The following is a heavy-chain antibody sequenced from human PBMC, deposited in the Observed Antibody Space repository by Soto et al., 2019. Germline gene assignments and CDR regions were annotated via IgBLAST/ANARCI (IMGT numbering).Heavy chain of an antibody. CDR2: IIPIFGTA. D-gene: IGHD3-9*01. V-gene: IGHV1-69*13. CDR3: ARDNTYYDILTGYSPDAFDI. Sequence: SVKVSCKASGGTFSSYAISWVRQAPGQGLERMGGIIPIFGTANYAQKFQGRVTITADESTSTAYMELSSLRSEDTAVYYCARDNTYYDILTGYSPDAFDIWGQGTMVTVSS. J-gene: IGHJ3*02. CDR1: GGTFSSYA.